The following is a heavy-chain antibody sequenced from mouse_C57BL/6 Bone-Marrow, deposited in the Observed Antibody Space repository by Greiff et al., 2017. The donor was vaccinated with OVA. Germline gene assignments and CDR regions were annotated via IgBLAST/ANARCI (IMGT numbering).Heavy chain of an antibody. V-gene: IGHV5-17*01. Sequence: EVKLMESGGGLVKPGGSLKLSCAASGFTFSDYGMHWVRQAPEKGLEWVAYISSGSSTIYYADTVKGRFTISRANAKNTLFLQMTSLRSEDTAMYYCARDYKDYWGQGTTLTVSS. D-gene: IGHD2-12*01. J-gene: IGHJ2*01. CDR3: ARDYKDY. CDR1: GFTFSDYG. CDR2: ISSGSSTI.